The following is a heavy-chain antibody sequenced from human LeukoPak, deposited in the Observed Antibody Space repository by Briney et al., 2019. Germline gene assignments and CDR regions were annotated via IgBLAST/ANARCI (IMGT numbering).Heavy chain of an antibody. CDR2: IRGGGAGA. J-gene: IGHJ3*02. CDR3: AKASYSYANDAFDI. V-gene: IGHV3-23*01. D-gene: IGHD3-16*01. Sequence: GGSLRLSCAVSGFTFSNFAMAWVRQVPEKGLEWVSFIRGGGAGAHYADSVRGRFTISRDNSKNTLYLEMNSLRADDTAVYYCAKASYSYANDAFDIWGQGPKVTVSS. CDR1: GFTFSNFA.